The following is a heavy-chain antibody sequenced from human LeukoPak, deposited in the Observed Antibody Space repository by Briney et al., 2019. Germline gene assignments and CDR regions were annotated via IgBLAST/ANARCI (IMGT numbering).Heavy chain of an antibody. CDR2: IWNDGSNK. D-gene: IGHD4-17*01. CDR1: AITFSSYG. CDR3: ARVDNYGDGPLRS. V-gene: IGHV3-33*01. Sequence: PGGSLRLSCAASAITFSSYGMHWVRQAPGKGLEWVALIWNDGSNKYYVDSVKGRFTISRDNSKNTLYLQMNRLRAEDTAVYYCARVDNYGDGPLRSWGQGTLVTVSS. J-gene: IGHJ5*02.